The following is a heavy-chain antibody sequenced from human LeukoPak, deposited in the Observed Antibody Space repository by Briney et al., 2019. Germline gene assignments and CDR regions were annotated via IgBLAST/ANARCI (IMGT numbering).Heavy chain of an antibody. V-gene: IGHV3-15*01. CDR1: GFTFSNAW. J-gene: IGHJ4*02. D-gene: IGHD2-15*01. CDR3: TTEEAAATYFDY. CDR2: IKSNTDGGTT. Sequence: GGSLRLSCAASGFTFSNAWMSWVRQAPGKGLEWVGRIKSNTDGGTTDYAAPVKGRFTISRDDSKNTLYLQMNSLKTEDTAVYYCTTEEAAATYFDYWGQGTLVTVSS.